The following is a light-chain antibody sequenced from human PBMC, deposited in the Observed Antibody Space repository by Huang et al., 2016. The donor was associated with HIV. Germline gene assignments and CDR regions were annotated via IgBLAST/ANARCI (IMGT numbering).Light chain of an antibody. CDR2: AAS. V-gene: IGKV1-NL1*01. CDR1: KGISNS. J-gene: IGKJ4*01. CDR3: QQYYSTPLT. Sequence: DTQMTQSPSSLSASVGDRVTITCRASKGISNSLAWYQQKAGKAPKLLLYAASRLESGVPSRFSGSGSGTDYTLTISSLQPEDFATYYCQQYYSTPLTFGGGTRVEIK.